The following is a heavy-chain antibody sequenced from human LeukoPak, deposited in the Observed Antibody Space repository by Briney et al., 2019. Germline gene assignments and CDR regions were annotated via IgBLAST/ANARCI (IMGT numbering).Heavy chain of an antibody. V-gene: IGHV3-30-3*01. CDR2: ISYDGCNK. Sequence: GGSLRLSCAASGFTVSTNYMNWVRQAPGKGLEWVAVISYDGCNKYYADSVKGRFTFSRDNSKNTLYLQINSLRAEDTAVYYCARETSDWYFDLWGRGTLVTVSS. D-gene: IGHD1-26*01. CDR3: ARETSDWYFDL. J-gene: IGHJ2*01. CDR1: GFTVSTNY.